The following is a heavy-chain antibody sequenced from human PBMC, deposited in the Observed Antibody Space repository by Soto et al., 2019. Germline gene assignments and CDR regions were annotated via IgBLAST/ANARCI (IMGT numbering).Heavy chain of an antibody. V-gene: IGHV1-69*02. Sequence: QVQLVQSGAEVKKPGSSVKVSCKASGGTFSSYTISWVRQAPGQGLEWMGRIIPILGIANYAQKFQGRVTITADKSTSPAYIELSSLRSEDKAVYYCARGGDGYNNHYYYYMDVWGKGTTVTGSS. D-gene: IGHD3-16*01. J-gene: IGHJ6*03. CDR3: ARGGDGYNNHYYYYMDV. CDR1: GGTFSSYT. CDR2: IIPILGIA.